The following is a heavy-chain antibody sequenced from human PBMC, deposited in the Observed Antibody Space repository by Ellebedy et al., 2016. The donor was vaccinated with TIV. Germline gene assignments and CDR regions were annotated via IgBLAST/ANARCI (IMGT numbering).Heavy chain of an antibody. Sequence: PGGSLRLSCAASGFSFSNYWMHWVRQAPGKGLGWVSRLNTDGRSTTYADSVKGRFTITRDNAKNTLYLQMNSLRAEDTAVYYCARNRYCSGGDCYALGYWGQGTLVTVSS. CDR3: ARNRYCSGGDCYALGY. CDR2: LNTDGRST. D-gene: IGHD2-15*01. J-gene: IGHJ4*02. V-gene: IGHV3-74*01. CDR1: GFSFSNYW.